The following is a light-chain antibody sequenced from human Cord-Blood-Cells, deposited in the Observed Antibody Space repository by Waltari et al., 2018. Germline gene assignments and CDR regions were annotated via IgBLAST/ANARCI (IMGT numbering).Light chain of an antibody. CDR3: MQALQTPRT. CDR1: QSLLHSNGYNY. J-gene: IGKJ1*01. CDR2: LVS. V-gene: IGKV2-28*01. Sequence: DIVMTQSPLSLPVTPGEPASIPCRSSQSLLHSNGYNYLDWYLQKPGQSPQLLIYLVSNRASGVPDRFSGSGSGTDFTLKISRVEAEDVGVYYCMQALQTPRTFGQGTKVEIK.